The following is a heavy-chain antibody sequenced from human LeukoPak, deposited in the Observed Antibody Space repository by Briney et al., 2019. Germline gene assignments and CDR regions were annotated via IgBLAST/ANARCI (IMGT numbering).Heavy chain of an antibody. D-gene: IGHD1-26*01. CDR3: ARRRDSGSLQHFDY. CDR2: ISSSGSTI. J-gene: IGHJ4*02. V-gene: IGHV3-11*01. Sequence: GGSLRLSCAASGFIFSDYYMSWIRQAPRKGLEWASYISSSGSTIYYADSVKGRFTISRDNAKNSLYLQMNSLRAEDTAVYYCARRRDSGSLQHFDYWGQGTLVTVSS. CDR1: GFIFSDYY.